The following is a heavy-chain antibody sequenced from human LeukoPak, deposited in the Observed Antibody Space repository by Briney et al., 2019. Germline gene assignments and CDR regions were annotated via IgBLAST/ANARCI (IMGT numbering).Heavy chain of an antibody. Sequence: SVKVSCKASGGTFGSYAIGWVRQAPGQGLEWMGGIIPIFGTANYAQKFQGRVTITADESTSTAYMELSSLRSEDTAVYYCARGSGYSSGWYGLDFDYWGQGTLVTVSS. J-gene: IGHJ4*02. CDR3: ARGSGYSSGWYGLDFDY. CDR1: GGTFGSYA. CDR2: IIPIFGTA. D-gene: IGHD6-19*01. V-gene: IGHV1-69*01.